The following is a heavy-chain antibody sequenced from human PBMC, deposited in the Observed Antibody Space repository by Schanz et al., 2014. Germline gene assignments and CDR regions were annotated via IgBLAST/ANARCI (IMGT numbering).Heavy chain of an antibody. V-gene: IGHV1-2*06. D-gene: IGHD3-3*01. J-gene: IGHJ5*02. CDR2: ISPSSGGT. Sequence: QVQLIQSGPEVKKPGASVKVSCKASGYTFTNHYLHWVRQAPGQGLEWMGRISPSSGGTNYAQNFQGRVTMTKDTSSNTVYMELSTLTSDDTAVYYCARESVSRTRLFDPWGQGTLVTVSS. CDR1: GYTFTNHY. CDR3: ARESVSRTRLFDP.